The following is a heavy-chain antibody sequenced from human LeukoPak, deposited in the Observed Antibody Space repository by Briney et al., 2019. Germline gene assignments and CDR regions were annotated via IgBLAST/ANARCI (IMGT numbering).Heavy chain of an antibody. J-gene: IGHJ5*02. CDR3: ARGGYCSSTSCYERRTLDP. CDR1: GYTFTGYY. CDR2: INPSGGST. V-gene: IGHV1-46*01. D-gene: IGHD2-2*01. Sequence: ASVKVSCKASGYTFTGYYMHWVRQAPGQGLEWMGIINPSGGSTSYAQKFQGRVTMTRDTSTSTVYMELSSLRSEDTAVYYCARGGYCSSTSCYERRTLDPWGQGTLVTVSS.